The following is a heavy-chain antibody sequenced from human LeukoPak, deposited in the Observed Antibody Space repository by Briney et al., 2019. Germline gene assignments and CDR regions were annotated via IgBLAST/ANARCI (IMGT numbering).Heavy chain of an antibody. CDR3: ARDRPGGGINGMDV. CDR2: ISYDGSNK. V-gene: IGHV3-30-3*01. Sequence: PGGSLRLSCAASGFTFSNYAMHWVRQAPGKGLEWVAAISYDGSNKYYADSVKGRFTISRDNSKNTLCLQMDSLRAEDTAVYYCARDRPGGGINGMDVWGQGTTVTVSS. CDR1: GFTFSNYA. D-gene: IGHD3-16*01. J-gene: IGHJ6*02.